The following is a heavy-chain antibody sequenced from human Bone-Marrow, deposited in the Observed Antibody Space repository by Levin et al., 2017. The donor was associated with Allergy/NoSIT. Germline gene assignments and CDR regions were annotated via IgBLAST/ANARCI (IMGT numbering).Heavy chain of an antibody. D-gene: IGHD1-1*01. CDR3: TRDLTNLNPADDY. CDR1: GFTFRTSG. CDR2: ISGSSSYI. Sequence: LSLTCAASGFTFRTSGMNWVRPAPGKGLEWVSYISGSSSYIYYADSVKGRFTISRDNAKDSLFLQINSLRAEDTAVYYCTRDLTNLNPADDYWGQGTLVTVSS. V-gene: IGHV3-21*01. J-gene: IGHJ4*01.